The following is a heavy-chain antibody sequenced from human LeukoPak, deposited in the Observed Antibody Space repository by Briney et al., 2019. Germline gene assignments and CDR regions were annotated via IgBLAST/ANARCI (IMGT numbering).Heavy chain of an antibody. CDR2: ISSSGTTI. Sequence: GGSLRLSCAASGFIFSSYDMNWVRQAPGKGLEWVSYISSSGTTIYYADSVKGRFTISRDNAKKSLYLEMNSLRAEDTAVYYCARDSMATMGDWGQGTLVTVSS. CDR3: ARDSMATMGD. J-gene: IGHJ4*02. CDR1: GFIFSSYD. D-gene: IGHD5-24*01. V-gene: IGHV3-48*03.